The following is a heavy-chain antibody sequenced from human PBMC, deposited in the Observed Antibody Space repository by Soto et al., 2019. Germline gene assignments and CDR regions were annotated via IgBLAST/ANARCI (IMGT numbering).Heavy chain of an antibody. CDR1: GDSVSSNSAT. CDR3: ARERRELGATLTPIDP. CDR2: TYFRSQWYY. Sequence: SQTLSLTCAISGDSVSSNSATWNWIRQSPSRGLEWLGRTYFRSQWYYDYAVSVTSRLTINPDTSKNQFSLQLNSVTPEDTAVYYCARERRELGATLTPIDPWGQGTLFNLS. V-gene: IGHV6-1*01. D-gene: IGHD1-26*01. J-gene: IGHJ5*02.